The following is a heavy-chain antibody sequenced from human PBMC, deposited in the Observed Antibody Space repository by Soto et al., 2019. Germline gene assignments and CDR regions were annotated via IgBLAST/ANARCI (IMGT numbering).Heavy chain of an antibody. CDR2: IAGSGAST. J-gene: IGHJ2*01. CDR3: AKSLVTTLTYNWYFDL. D-gene: IGHD4-4*01. Sequence: EVQLLESGGRLVQPGGSLRLSCAASGFTLSSYAMTWVRQAPGRGLEWVSGIAGSGASTFYADSVKGRFSISRDKNTLFLQMNSLRADDTAVYYCAKSLVTTLTYNWYFDLWGRGTLVTVSS. V-gene: IGHV3-23*01. CDR1: GFTLSSYA.